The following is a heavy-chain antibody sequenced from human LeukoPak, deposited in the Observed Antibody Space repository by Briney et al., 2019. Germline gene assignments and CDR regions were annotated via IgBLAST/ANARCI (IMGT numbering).Heavy chain of an antibody. CDR2: IIHSGST. CDR1: GDSFSGYY. CDR3: ARGSGRYDILTGHTVNWFDP. J-gene: IGHJ5*02. D-gene: IGHD3-9*01. V-gene: IGHV4-34*01. Sequence: SETLSLTCAVHGDSFSGYYWSWIRQPPGKGLEWIGEIIHSGSTNYNPSLKSRITISVDTSKNQFSLKLSSVTAAGTAVYYCARGSGRYDILTGHTVNWFDPWGQGTLVTVSS.